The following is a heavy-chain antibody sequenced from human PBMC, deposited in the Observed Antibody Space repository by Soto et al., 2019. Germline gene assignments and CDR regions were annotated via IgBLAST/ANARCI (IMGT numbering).Heavy chain of an antibody. CDR1: GGSISSGGYS. J-gene: IGHJ6*04. V-gene: IGHV4-30-2*01. CDR3: ARKGDPGANVMDV. CDR2: IYHSGST. D-gene: IGHD3-16*01. Sequence: PSATLSLTCAVSGGSISSGGYSWSWIRQPPGKGLEWIGYIYHSGSTYYNPSLKSRVTISVDRSKNQFSLKLSSVTAADTAVYYGARKGDPGANVMDVGGKGTTVTVSS.